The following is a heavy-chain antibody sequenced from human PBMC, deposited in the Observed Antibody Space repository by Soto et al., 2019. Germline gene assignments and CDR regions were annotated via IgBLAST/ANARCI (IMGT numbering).Heavy chain of an antibody. CDR2: IKHDGSEK. J-gene: IGHJ4*02. CDR1: GLTFGSFW. V-gene: IGHV3-7*01. CDR3: VRDRSGSYLEGFDY. D-gene: IGHD1-26*01. Sequence: EVQLVEPGGGWFHWGGSRKSSVEASGLTFGSFWWTGVPQAPGKGLEWVANIKHDGSEKYYVDSVKGRFTISRDNARNSVFLEMKSLRAEDTAVYSCVRDRSGSYLEGFDYWGQGTLVTVSS.